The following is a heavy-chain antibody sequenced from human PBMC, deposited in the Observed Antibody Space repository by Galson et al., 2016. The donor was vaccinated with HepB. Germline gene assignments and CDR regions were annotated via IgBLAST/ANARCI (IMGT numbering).Heavy chain of an antibody. CDR1: GYTFTSYY. CDR2: ITPSGGTT. J-gene: IGHJ6*02. CDR3: TRGANCGGDCFPGAYYYYGMDV. Sequence: SVKVSCKASGYTFTSYYMHWVRQAPGQGLEWMGTITPSGGTTSYAQKFQDRVTMTTDTSTSAVYMELTSLRSEDTAVYYCTRGANCGGDCFPGAYYYYGMDVWGLGTTVTVSS. V-gene: IGHV1-46*01. D-gene: IGHD2-21*01.